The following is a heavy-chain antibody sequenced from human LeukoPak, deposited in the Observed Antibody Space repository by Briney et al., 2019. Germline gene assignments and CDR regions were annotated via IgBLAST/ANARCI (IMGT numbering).Heavy chain of an antibody. Sequence: GGSLRLSCVASGFTFSSYAMHWVRQAPGKGLQWVANIKQDGSEQYYVDSVKGRFTISRDNAKNSLYLQMNSLRAEDTAVYYCARGTNWAFDSWGQGTLVTVSS. J-gene: IGHJ4*02. D-gene: IGHD7-27*01. CDR3: ARGTNWAFDS. CDR1: GFTFSSYA. CDR2: IKQDGSEQ. V-gene: IGHV3-7*05.